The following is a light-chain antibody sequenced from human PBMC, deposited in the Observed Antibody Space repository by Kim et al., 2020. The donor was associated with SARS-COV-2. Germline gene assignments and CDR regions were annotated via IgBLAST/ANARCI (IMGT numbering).Light chain of an antibody. J-gene: IGLJ1*01. Sequence: VSPGQKARITCSGDKLGDRYVCWYQQKPGQSPVLVIYEDNKRPSGIPGRFSGSNSGNTATLTISGTQAMDEADYYCQAWDSSTFYVFGTGTKVTVL. CDR1: KLGDRY. CDR3: QAWDSSTFYV. CDR2: EDN. V-gene: IGLV3-1*01.